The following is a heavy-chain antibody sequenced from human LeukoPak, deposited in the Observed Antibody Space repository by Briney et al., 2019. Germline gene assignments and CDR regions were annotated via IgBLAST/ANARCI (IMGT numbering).Heavy chain of an antibody. Sequence: RGSLRLSCAASGFTFSNAWMSWVRQAPGKGLEWVGRIKSKTGGGTTDYAAPVKGRFTISRDDSKNMLYLQMNSLKTEDTAVYYCTTDSTLTTDGDVFDIWGQGTMVTVSS. CDR1: GFTFSNAW. CDR2: IKSKTGGGTT. J-gene: IGHJ3*02. D-gene: IGHD4-17*01. CDR3: TTDSTLTTDGDVFDI. V-gene: IGHV3-15*01.